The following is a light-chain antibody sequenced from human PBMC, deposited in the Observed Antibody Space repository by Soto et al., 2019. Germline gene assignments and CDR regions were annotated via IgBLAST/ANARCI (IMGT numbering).Light chain of an antibody. Sequence: QSALAQPPSASGSPGQSVTISCTGTSSDVGAYDYVSWYQQHPGEAPKLLIYEVTKRHSGVPERFSASKSGDTASLTVSGLQAEDEADYYCTSYSGTNDIYVFGTGTKVTVL. CDR2: EVT. CDR3: TSYSGTNDIYV. J-gene: IGLJ1*01. V-gene: IGLV2-8*01. CDR1: SSDVGAYDY.